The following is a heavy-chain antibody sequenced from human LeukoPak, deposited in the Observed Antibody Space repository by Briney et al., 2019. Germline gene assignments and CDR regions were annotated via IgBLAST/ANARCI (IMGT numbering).Heavy chain of an antibody. Sequence: PGGSLRLSCSASGFTFSTYWMSWVRQAPGKGLVWVSRINSDGSSTSYADSVKGRFTISRDNAKNTLYLQMNSLRAEDTAVYYCARDPDSSGSDAFDIWGQGTMVTVSS. J-gene: IGHJ3*02. V-gene: IGHV3-74*01. D-gene: IGHD3-22*01. CDR3: ARDPDSSGSDAFDI. CDR2: INSDGSST. CDR1: GFTFSTYW.